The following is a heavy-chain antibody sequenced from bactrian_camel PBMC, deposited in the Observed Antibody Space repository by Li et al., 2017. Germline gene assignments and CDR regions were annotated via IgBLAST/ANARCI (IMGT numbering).Heavy chain of an antibody. D-gene: IGHD5*01. Sequence: HVQLVESGGGSVQAGGSLRLSCVASIASDAFYSSYCMAWFRQAPGKEREGVAAIYGAGSPIYANSVKGRFSLSRDDAKNTLYLQLNSLKTEDTAMYYCAKDYVDGLGIEYWGQGTQVTVS. J-gene: IGHJ4*01. CDR1: IASDAFYSSYC. CDR2: IYGAGSP. V-gene: IGHV3S1*01. CDR3: AKDYVDGLGIEY.